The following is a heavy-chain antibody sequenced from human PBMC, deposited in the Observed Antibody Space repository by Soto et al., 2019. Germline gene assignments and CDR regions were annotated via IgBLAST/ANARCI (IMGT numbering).Heavy chain of an antibody. J-gene: IGHJ5*02. CDR1: GYSFTSYW. CDR3: ARHSHVVRGFMSFKDDT. D-gene: IGHD3-10*01. V-gene: IGHV5-10-1*01. CDR2: IDPSDSYT. Sequence: EVQLVQSGAEVKKPGESLRISCKGSGYSFTSYWISWVRQMPGKGLEWMGRIDPSDSYTNYSPSFQGHVTISADKSISTASLQWSTLKASDTAMYYCARHSHVVRGFMSFKDDTWGQGTLVTVSS.